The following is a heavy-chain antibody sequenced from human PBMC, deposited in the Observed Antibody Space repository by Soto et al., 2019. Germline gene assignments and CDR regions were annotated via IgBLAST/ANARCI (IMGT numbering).Heavy chain of an antibody. CDR1: GFTFSSYW. J-gene: IGHJ6*02. CDR2: INSDGSST. V-gene: IGHV3-74*01. D-gene: IGHD3-3*01. CDR3: ARGQISITIFGVATYYGMDV. Sequence: SLRLSCAASGFTFSSYWMHWVRQAPGKGLVWVSRINSDGSSTSYADSVKGRFTISRDNAKNTLYLQMNSLRAEDTAVYYCARGQISITIFGVATYYGMDVWGQGTTVTVSS.